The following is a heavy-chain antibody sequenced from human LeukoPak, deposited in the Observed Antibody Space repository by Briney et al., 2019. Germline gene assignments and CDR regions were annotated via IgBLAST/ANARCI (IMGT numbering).Heavy chain of an antibody. V-gene: IGHV4-59*01. J-gene: IGHJ3*02. D-gene: IGHD5-24*01. CDR1: GGSISSYY. Sequence: PSDTLSLTCTVSGGSISSYYWSWIRQPPGKGLEWIGYIYYSGSTNYNPSLKSRVTISVDTSKNQFSLKLSSVTAVDTAVYYCARETLQGNAFDIWGQGTMVTVSS. CDR3: ARETLQGNAFDI. CDR2: IYYSGST.